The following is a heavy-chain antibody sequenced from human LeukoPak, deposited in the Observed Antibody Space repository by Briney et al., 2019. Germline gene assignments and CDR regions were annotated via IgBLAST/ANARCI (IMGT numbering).Heavy chain of an antibody. J-gene: IGHJ4*02. Sequence: PGGSLRLSCAASGFTFSDYYMSWIRQAPGKGLEWVSYISSSGSTIYYADSVKGRFTISRDNAKNSLYLQMNSLRAEDTAVYYCARAAWGYSYGSPNYYFDYWGRGTLVTVSS. D-gene: IGHD5-18*01. CDR3: ARAAWGYSYGSPNYYFDY. CDR2: ISSSGSTI. V-gene: IGHV3-11*01. CDR1: GFTFSDYY.